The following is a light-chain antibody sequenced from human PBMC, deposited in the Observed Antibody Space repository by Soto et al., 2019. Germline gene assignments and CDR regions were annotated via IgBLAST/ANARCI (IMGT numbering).Light chain of an antibody. V-gene: IGKV2-28*01. J-gene: IGKJ1*01. CDR2: FGS. CDR3: MQSQQSPPT. Sequence: DIVMTQSPLSLPVTPGEPASISCSSSQSLLQSNGYNYLDWYLQKPGQSPQLLIYFGSYRASGVPARFSGSGSGTDFTLKIRRVAAEDVGVYYCMQSQQSPPTFGQGTKVEI. CDR1: QSLLQSNGYNY.